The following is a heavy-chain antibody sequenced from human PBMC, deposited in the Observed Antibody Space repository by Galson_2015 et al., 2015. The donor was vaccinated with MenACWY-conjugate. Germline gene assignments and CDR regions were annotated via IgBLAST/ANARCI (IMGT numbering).Heavy chain of an antibody. V-gene: IGHV3-7*03. Sequence: SLRLSCAASGFTFSSYWMSWVRQAPGKGLEWVANIKQDGSEKYYVDSVKGRFTISRDNAKNSLYLQMNSLRAEDTAVYYCASGAGLGFGELWLDYWGQGTLVTVSS. J-gene: IGHJ4*02. D-gene: IGHD3-10*01. CDR2: IKQDGSEK. CDR3: ASGAGLGFGELWLDY. CDR1: GFTFSSYW.